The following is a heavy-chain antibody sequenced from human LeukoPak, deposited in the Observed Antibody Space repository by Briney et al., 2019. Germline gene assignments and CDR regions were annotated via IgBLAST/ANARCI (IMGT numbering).Heavy chain of an antibody. J-gene: IGHJ4*02. CDR3: ARAYCGGDCYSIGFDY. CDR2: IYYSGST. D-gene: IGHD2-21*02. CDR1: GGSISSYY. Sequence: SETLSLTCTVSGGSISSYYWRWIRQPPGKGLEWIGYIYYSGSTNYNPSLKSRVTISVDTSKNQFSLKLSSVTAADTAVYYCARAYCGGDCYSIGFDYWGQGTLVTVSS. V-gene: IGHV4-59*01.